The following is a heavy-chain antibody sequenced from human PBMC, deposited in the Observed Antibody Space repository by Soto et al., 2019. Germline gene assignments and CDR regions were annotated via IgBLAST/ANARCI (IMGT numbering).Heavy chain of an antibody. CDR3: ARNPAARPELWFGEFPNWFDP. Sequence: QVQLVQSGAEVKKPGSSVKVSCKASGGTFSSYTISWVRQAPGQGLEWMGRIIPILGIANYAQKFQGRVTITADKATSTAYMELGSLRSEDPAVYYCARNPAARPELWFGEFPNWFDPWGQGTLVTVSS. CDR2: IIPILGIA. V-gene: IGHV1-69*02. D-gene: IGHD3-10*01. CDR1: GGTFSSYT. J-gene: IGHJ5*02.